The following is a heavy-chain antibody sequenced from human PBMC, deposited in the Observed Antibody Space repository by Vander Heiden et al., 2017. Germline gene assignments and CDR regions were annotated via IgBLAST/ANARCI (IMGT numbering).Heavy chain of an antibody. D-gene: IGHD6-19*01. CDR3: AKGSDLSSSGWIDY. V-gene: IGHV3-9*01. CDR1: GFTLDDYA. CDR2: ISWNSGSI. J-gene: IGHJ4*02. Sequence: EVQLVEFGGGLVQPGRSLRLSCAASGFTLDDYAMHWARQDPGKGLEWVSGISWNSGSIGYADSVKGRFTISRDNAKNSLYLQMNSLRAEDTALYYCAKGSDLSSSGWIDYWGQGTLVTVSS.